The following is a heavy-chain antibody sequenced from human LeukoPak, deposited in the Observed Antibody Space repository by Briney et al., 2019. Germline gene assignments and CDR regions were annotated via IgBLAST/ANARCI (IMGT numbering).Heavy chain of an antibody. CDR2: VGISSGNT. D-gene: IGHD5-12*01. CDR3: ARDHRYAFDN. Sequence: GGSLRLSCAASGFAFSDYSMNWVRQAPGKGLEWISYVGISSGNTKYADSVKGRFTISGDSAKNSVFLQMNSLRVEDTAVYYCARDHRYAFDNWGQGTLVTVSS. V-gene: IGHV3-48*04. CDR1: GFAFSDYS. J-gene: IGHJ4*02.